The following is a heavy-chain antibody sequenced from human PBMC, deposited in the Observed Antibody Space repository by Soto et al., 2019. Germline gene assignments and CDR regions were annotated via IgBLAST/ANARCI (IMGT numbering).Heavy chain of an antibody. V-gene: IGHV4-59*01. Sequence: PXETLSLNCAVDGWSFSGYYWNCIRQPPWKGLDWIGYIFYSGNTGNTNYNPSLKSRVTISVDTSKNQFSLKLNSVTAADTAVYYCARVLTGTDYYYGVDVWGQGNTVTVSS. CDR3: ARVLTGTDYYYGVDV. CDR1: GWSFSGYY. CDR2: IFYSGNTGNT. J-gene: IGHJ6*02. D-gene: IGHD1-20*01.